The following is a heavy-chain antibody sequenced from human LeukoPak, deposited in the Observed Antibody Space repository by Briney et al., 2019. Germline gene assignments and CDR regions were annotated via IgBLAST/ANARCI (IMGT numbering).Heavy chain of an antibody. CDR2: IYYTET. D-gene: IGHD3-10*01. Sequence: SETLSLTCTVSGGSVSNYYWSWIRQSPGKGLEWIGYIYYTETSYNPSLKSRVTISADTSKNQFSLKLSSVTAADTAVYYCARSDGYGLVGIWGQGTMVTVSS. CDR3: ARSDGYGLVGI. CDR1: GGSVSNYY. V-gene: IGHV4-59*02. J-gene: IGHJ3*02.